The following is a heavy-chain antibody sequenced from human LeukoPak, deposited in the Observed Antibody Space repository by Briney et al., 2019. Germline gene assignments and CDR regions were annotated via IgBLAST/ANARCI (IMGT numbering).Heavy chain of an antibody. CDR2: ISTNGGST. CDR3: VTELGIGGFDI. CDR1: GLTFSLYS. J-gene: IGHJ3*02. D-gene: IGHD7-27*01. Sequence: PGGSLRLSCSASGLTFSLYSMHWVRQAPGKGLEYVSGISTNGGSTYYADSVKGRFTISRDNSKNTLYLQMSTLRADDTAVYYCVTELGIGGFDIWGQGTMVTVSS. V-gene: IGHV3-64D*06.